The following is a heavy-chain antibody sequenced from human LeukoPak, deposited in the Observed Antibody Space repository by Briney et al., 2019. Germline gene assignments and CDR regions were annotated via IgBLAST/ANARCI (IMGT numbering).Heavy chain of an antibody. J-gene: IGHJ4*02. CDR2: VSGSGGST. D-gene: IGHD1-26*01. Sequence: GGSLRLSCAASGFTFSSYAMSWVRQAPGKGLEWVSGVSGSGGSTYYVDSVKGRFTISRDNSKNTLYLQMNSLRAEDTATYFCAKGVGSGSYYDDHWGQGTLVTVSS. V-gene: IGHV3-23*01. CDR1: GFTFSSYA. CDR3: AKGVGSGSYYDDH.